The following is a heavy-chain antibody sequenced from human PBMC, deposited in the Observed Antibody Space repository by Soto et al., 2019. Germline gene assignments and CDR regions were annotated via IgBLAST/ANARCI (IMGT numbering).Heavy chain of an antibody. CDR3: AHRGGYDGVGSYSGMFWFDP. D-gene: IGHD3-10*01. CDR1: GLSLRTSVVA. J-gene: IGHJ5*02. CDR2: IYWDCKQ. Sequence: SGPTLVNPTQTLTLTCTFSGLSLRTSVVAEGWIRQRQGTARVYLAGIYWDCKQLYSTSLNSMLILTKDISKNQVVLTMTNMDPVDIVTYYCAHRGGYDGVGSYSGMFWFDPWGQ. V-gene: IGHV2-5*02.